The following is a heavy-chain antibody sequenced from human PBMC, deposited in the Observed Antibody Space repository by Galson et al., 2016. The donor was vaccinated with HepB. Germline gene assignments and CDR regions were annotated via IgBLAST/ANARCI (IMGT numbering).Heavy chain of an antibody. D-gene: IGHD3-22*01. Sequence: ETLSLTCTVSAGSTRSNNYYWGWIRQPPGKGLEWIGTIYYSGSTYYNPSLKSRATITVDTSKNQFSLKLSSVTASDTAVYYCVRHPTYYDDSSGYGQYYYYYMDVWGKGTTVTVSS. CDR1: AGSTRSNNYY. CDR3: VRHPTYYDDSSGYGQYYYYYMDV. V-gene: IGHV4-39*01. CDR2: IYYSGST. J-gene: IGHJ6*03.